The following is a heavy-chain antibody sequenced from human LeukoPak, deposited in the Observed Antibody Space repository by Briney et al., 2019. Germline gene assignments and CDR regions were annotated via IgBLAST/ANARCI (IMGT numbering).Heavy chain of an antibody. J-gene: IGHJ4*02. Sequence: GASVKVSCKASGYTFTSYGISWVRQAPGQGLEWMGWISAYNGNTNYAQKFQGRVTITADKSTSTAYMELSSLRSEDTAVYYCASVRAYCTNGVCYPAYYFDYWGQGTLVTVSS. CDR2: ISAYNGNT. CDR1: GYTFTSYG. CDR3: ASVRAYCTNGVCYPAYYFDY. D-gene: IGHD2-8*01. V-gene: IGHV1-18*01.